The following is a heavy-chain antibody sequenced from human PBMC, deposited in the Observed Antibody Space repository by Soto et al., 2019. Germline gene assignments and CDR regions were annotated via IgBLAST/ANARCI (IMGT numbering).Heavy chain of an antibody. CDR1: GFTFSSYA. Sequence: EVQLLESGGGLGQPEGSLRLSCAASGFTFSSYAMTWVRQAPGRGLEWVSAISGSGSPTYYADSVKGRFTISRDNSKNTLYLQMNSLRADDTAVYYCARDMSGGTYNYYYGMDVWGQGTTVTVSS. CDR2: ISGSGSPT. J-gene: IGHJ6*02. D-gene: IGHD1-26*01. CDR3: ARDMSGGTYNYYYGMDV. V-gene: IGHV3-23*01.